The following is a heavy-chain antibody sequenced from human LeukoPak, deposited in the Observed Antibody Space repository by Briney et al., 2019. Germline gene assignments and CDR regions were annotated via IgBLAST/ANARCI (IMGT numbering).Heavy chain of an antibody. D-gene: IGHD3-3*01. CDR1: GFTFSSYE. Sequence: GGSLRLSCAASGFTFSSYEMNWVRQAPGKGLEWVSYIYSSGSNICYAASVKGRFTISRDNAKNTLYLQMNSLRVEDTAVYYCAREYDFWSGYPSYFDYWGRGTLVAVSS. J-gene: IGHJ4*02. CDR2: IYSSGSNI. V-gene: IGHV3-48*03. CDR3: AREYDFWSGYPSYFDY.